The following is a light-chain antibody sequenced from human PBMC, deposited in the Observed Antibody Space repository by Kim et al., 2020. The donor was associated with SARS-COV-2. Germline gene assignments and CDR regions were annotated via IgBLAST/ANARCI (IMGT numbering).Light chain of an antibody. V-gene: IGLV3-1*01. CDR1: KLGDKF. Sequence: SYELTQPLSVSVSPRQTASIACSGDKLGDKFACWYQQKPGQSPVLVIYQDTKRPSGIPERFSGSNSGNTATLTIRGTQAMDEADYYCQAWDSSSVVFGGG. J-gene: IGLJ2*01. CDR2: QDT. CDR3: QAWDSSSVV.